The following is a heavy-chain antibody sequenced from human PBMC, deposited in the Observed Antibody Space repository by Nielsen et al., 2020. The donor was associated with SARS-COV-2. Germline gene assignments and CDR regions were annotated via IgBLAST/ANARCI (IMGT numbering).Heavy chain of an antibody. CDR3: AKDLLRYFDWLLSPDY. D-gene: IGHD3-9*01. Sequence: GGSLRLSCAASGFTFSSYGMHWVRQAPGKGLEWVAVISYDGSNKYYADSVKGRFTISRDNSKNTLYLQMNSLRAEDTAVYYCAKDLLRYFDWLLSPDYWGQGTLVPSPQ. V-gene: IGHV3-30*18. CDR2: ISYDGSNK. J-gene: IGHJ4*02. CDR1: GFTFSSYG.